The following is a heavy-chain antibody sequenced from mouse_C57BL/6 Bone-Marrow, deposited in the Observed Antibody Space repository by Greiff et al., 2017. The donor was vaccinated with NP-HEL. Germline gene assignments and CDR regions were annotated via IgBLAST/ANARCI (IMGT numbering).Heavy chain of an antibody. D-gene: IGHD1-1*01. Sequence: VQLQQSGPELVKPGASVKISCKASGYAFSSSWMNWVKQRPGKGLEWIGRIYPGDGDTNYNGKFKGKATLTADKSSSTAYMQLSSLTSEDSAVYFCARPYGSSYRWYFDVWGTGTTVTVSS. CDR2: IYPGDGDT. J-gene: IGHJ1*03. CDR1: GYAFSSSW. V-gene: IGHV1-82*01. CDR3: ARPYGSSYRWYFDV.